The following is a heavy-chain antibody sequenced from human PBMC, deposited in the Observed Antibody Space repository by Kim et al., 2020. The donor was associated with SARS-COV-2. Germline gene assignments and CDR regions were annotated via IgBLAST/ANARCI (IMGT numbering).Heavy chain of an antibody. CDR3: AAVQGASTEPTYYYYAMDV. J-gene: IGHJ6*01. D-gene: IGHD1-26*01. Sequence: SVKVSCKASGVTFTSSSMRWVRQAPGQRLEWLGWIVVGSGNTNYAQKFLGRVTITRDMSTSTAYMELSSLGSEDTAVYYCAAVQGASTEPTYYYYAMDV. CDR2: IVVGSGNT. V-gene: IGHV1-58*02. CDR1: GVTFTSSS.